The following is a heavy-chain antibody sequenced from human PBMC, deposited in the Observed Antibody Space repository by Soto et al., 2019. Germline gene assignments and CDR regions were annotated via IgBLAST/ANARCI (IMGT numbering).Heavy chain of an antibody. D-gene: IGHD6-19*01. Sequence: SETLSLTCAVYGGSFSGYYWSCIRQPPGKGLEWIGEINHSGSTNYNPSLRSRVTISVDTSKNQFSLKLSSVTAADTAVYYCASLGIAVGDTSRVRAFDIWGQGTMVTVSS. CDR2: INHSGST. V-gene: IGHV4-34*01. CDR3: ASLGIAVGDTSRVRAFDI. J-gene: IGHJ3*02. CDR1: GGSFSGYY.